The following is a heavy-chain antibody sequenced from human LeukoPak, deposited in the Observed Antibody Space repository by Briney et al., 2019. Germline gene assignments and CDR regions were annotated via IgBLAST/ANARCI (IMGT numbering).Heavy chain of an antibody. CDR2: IIPIFGTA. V-gene: IGHV1-69*13. J-gene: IGHJ3*02. D-gene: IGHD3-3*01. CDR1: GGTFSSYA. Sequence: ASVKVSCKASGGTFSSYAISWVRQAPGQGLEWMGGIIPIFGTANYAQKFQGRVTITADESTSTAYMELSSLRSEDTAVYYCARDPSITIFADIWGQGTMVTVSS. CDR3: ARDPSITIFADI.